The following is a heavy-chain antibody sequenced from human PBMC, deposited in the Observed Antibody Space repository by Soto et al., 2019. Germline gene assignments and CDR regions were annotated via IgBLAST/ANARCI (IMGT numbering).Heavy chain of an antibody. Sequence: QITLKESGPPLVKPTQTLTLTCTFSGFSLSTSGVGVGWIRQPPGKALEWLALIYWDDDKRYSPSLKSRLTITKDTSKNQVVLTMTNMDPVDTATYYCAHSPIRSITGTRYYFDYWGQGTLVTVSS. CDR3: AHSPIRSITGTRYYFDY. V-gene: IGHV2-5*02. D-gene: IGHD1-7*01. J-gene: IGHJ4*02. CDR2: IYWDDDK. CDR1: GFSLSTSGVG.